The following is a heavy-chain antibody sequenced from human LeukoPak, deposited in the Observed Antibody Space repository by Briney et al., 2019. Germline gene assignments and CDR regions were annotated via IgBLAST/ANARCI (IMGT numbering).Heavy chain of an antibody. CDR3: ATSHSGYDYWFDP. Sequence: SETLSLTCTVSGGSISSYYWTWIRQPPGKGLEWIGYIYYSGSTNYNPSLKSRVTISVDTSKNQFSLKLSSVTAADTAIYYCATSHSGYDYWFDPWGQGTLVTVSP. CDR1: GGSISSYY. D-gene: IGHD5-12*01. V-gene: IGHV4-59*01. CDR2: IYYSGST. J-gene: IGHJ5*01.